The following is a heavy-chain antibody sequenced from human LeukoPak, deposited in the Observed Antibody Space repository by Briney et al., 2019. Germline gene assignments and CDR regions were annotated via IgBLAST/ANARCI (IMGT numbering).Heavy chain of an antibody. CDR3: ASGGYISSSSPFDY. CDR1: GGSFSGYY. D-gene: IGHD6-6*01. V-gene: IGHV4-59*01. Sequence: SETLSLTCAVYGGSFSGYYWSWIRQPPGKGLEWIGYIYYSGSTNYNPSLKSRVTISVDTSKNQFSLKLSSVTAADTAVYYCASGGYISSSSPFDYWGQGTLVTVSS. CDR2: IYYSGST. J-gene: IGHJ4*02.